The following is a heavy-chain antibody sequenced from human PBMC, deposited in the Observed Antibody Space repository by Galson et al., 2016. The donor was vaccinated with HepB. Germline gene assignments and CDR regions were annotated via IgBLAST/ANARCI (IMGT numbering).Heavy chain of an antibody. D-gene: IGHD1-26*01. J-gene: IGHJ4*02. Sequence: SETLSLTCSVSGDSIGSSSYHWAWIRQPPGKGLEWIGSIYYVGRAYYRSSLKSRLTISLDPAKNHISLNLTSVTAADTAVYYCATVPGWESGIYDHWGQGTLVSVSS. CDR1: GDSIGSSSYH. CDR2: IYYVGRA. CDR3: ATVPGWESGIYDH. V-gene: IGHV4-39*02.